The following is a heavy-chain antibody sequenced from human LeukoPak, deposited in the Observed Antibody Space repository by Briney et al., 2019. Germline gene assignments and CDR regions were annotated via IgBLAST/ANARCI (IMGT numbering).Heavy chain of an antibody. V-gene: IGHV4-59*01. J-gene: IGHJ3*02. Sequence: SETLSLTCTVSGDSISNFYLSWIRQSPGEGLEWIASISDNGSTNYNPSLKSRVTISLDTSKNQFSLKLSSVTAADTAVYYCARDPYQGAFDIWGRGTMVTVSS. CDR1: GDSISNFY. D-gene: IGHD2-21*01. CDR2: ISDNGST. CDR3: ARDPYQGAFDI.